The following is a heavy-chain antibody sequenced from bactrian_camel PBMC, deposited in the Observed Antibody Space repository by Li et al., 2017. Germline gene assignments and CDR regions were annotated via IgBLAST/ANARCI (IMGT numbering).Heavy chain of an antibody. V-gene: IGHV3S40*01. D-gene: IGHD6*01. J-gene: IGHJ4*01. CDR1: KPAQYLYS. CDR2: IYTGGSST. CDR3: ALQYGDNSWEY. Sequence: DVQLVESGGGSVQAGGSLRLSCVSSKPAQYLYSMGWFRQAPGKEREGVAAIYTGGSSTFYANSVKGRFTISQDNAKNTVYLQMNSLKPEDTAMYYCALQYGDNSWEYWGQGTQVTVS.